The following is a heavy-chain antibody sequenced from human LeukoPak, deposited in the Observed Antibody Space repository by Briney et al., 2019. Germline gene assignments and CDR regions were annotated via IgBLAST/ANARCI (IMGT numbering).Heavy chain of an antibody. CDR1: GFSISNNG. CDR2: ISGSGDVT. V-gene: IGHV3-21*01. CDR3: ARDSLSYYGMDV. J-gene: IGHJ6*02. Sequence: GGSLRLSCAASGFSISNNGISWVRQAPGKRLEWVSGISGSGDVTWYADSVKGRFTISRDNAKNSLYLQMNSLRAEDTAVYYCARDSLSYYGMDVWGQGTTVTVSS.